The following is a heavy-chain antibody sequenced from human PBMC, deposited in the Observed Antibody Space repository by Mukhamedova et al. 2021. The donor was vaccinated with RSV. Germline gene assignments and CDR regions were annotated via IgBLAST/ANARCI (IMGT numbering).Heavy chain of an antibody. CDR3: AILEGWLDS. V-gene: IGHV1-2*02. CDR2: INPNAGGA. J-gene: IGHJ4*02. Sequence: EYVGWINPNAGGANYGQNFQGRVTMTRDTSIITAYMELSGLTSDDTAVYYCAILEGWLDSWGQGTLVTVSS. D-gene: IGHD6-19*01.